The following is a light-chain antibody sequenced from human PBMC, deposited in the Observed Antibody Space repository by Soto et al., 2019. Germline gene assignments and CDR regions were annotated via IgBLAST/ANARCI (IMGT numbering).Light chain of an antibody. CDR2: EVS. CDR3: SSYAGSNDRWV. CDR1: SSDIGAYNY. J-gene: IGLJ3*02. V-gene: IGLV2-8*01. Sequence: QSALTQPPSASGSPGQSVTISCTGTSSDIGAYNYVSWYQQHPGKAPKLMIHEVSKRPSGVPDRFSGSKSGNMASLTVSGLQAEDEAHYYCSSYAGSNDRWVFGGGTKLTVL.